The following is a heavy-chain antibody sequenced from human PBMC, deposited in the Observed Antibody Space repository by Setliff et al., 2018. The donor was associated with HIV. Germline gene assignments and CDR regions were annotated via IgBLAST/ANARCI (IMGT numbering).Heavy chain of an antibody. CDR3: ARDGSLYSSGWYFDY. J-gene: IGHJ4*02. CDR2: ISASNGNT. D-gene: IGHD6-19*01. Sequence: ASVKVSCKASGYTFTSYGISWVRQAPGQGLEWMGWISASNGNTNYAQKIQGRVTMTTDTSTSAAYMELRSLRFDDTAVYYCARDGSLYSSGWYFDYWGQGTLVTVSS. CDR1: GYTFTSYG. V-gene: IGHV1-18*01.